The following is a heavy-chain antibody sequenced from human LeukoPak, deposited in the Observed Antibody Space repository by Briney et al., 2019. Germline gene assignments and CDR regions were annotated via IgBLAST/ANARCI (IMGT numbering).Heavy chain of an antibody. CDR2: INHSGST. D-gene: IGHD2-15*01. J-gene: IGHJ4*02. Sequence: SETLSLTCAVYGGSFSGYYWSWIRQPPGEGLEWIGEINHSGSTNYNPSLKSRVTISVDTSKNQFSLKLSSVTAADTAVYYCARGVYCSGGSCYSPIDYWAQGALVTVSS. CDR3: ARGVYCSGGSCYSPIDY. CDR1: GGSFSGYY. V-gene: IGHV4-34*01.